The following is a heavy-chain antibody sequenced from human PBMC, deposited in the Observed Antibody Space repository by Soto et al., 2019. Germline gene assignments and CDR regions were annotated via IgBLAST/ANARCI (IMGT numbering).Heavy chain of an antibody. CDR2: ISWNSGSI. CDR1: GFTFDDYA. J-gene: IGHJ3*02. V-gene: IGHV3-9*01. D-gene: IGHD1-1*01. Sequence: EVQLVESGGGLVQPGRSLRLSCAASGFTFDDYAMHWVRQAPGKGLEWVSGISWNSGSIGYADSVKGRFTISRDNAKNSLYLQMNILRAEDTDLYYCATDRNNHYNTGEAFDIWGQGTMVTVSS. CDR3: ATDRNNHYNTGEAFDI.